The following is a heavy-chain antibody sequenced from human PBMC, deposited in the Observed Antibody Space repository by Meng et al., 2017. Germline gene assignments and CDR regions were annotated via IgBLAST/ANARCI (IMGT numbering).Heavy chain of an antibody. CDR2: IIPIFGTA. CDR3: AGETRKYGSGWLDY. CDR1: GGTFSSYA. D-gene: IGHD6-19*01. Sequence: SVKVSCKASGGTFSSYAISWVRQAPGQGLEWMGGIIPIFGTANYAQKFQGRVTITADESTSTAYMELSSLGSEDTAVYYGAGETRKYGSGWLDYWGQGTLVTVSS. J-gene: IGHJ4*02. V-gene: IGHV1-69*13.